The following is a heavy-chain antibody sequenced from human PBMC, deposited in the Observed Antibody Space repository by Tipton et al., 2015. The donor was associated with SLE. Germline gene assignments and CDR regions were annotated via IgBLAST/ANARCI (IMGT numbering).Heavy chain of an antibody. J-gene: IGHJ4*02. D-gene: IGHD3-16*02. CDR3: ARIDYRASGYVADN. CDR2: VYYSGST. CDR1: GGPIRSSSNF. Sequence: TLSLTCTVSGGPIRSSSNFWGWIRQPPGKGLEWIGSVYYSGSTFYNPSLMSRATMSVDPSNNQFSLRVYSVTAADTAVYYCARIDYRASGYVADNWGQGTLLTVSS. V-gene: IGHV4-39*01.